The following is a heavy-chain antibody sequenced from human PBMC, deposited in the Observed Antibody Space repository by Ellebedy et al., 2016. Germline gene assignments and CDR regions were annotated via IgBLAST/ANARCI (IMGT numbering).Heavy chain of an antibody. CDR3: ARDGMNYRFDY. CDR2: ISHHGGNE. Sequence: GESLKISCAASGFTFSSYAMHWVRQAPGKGLEWVGFISHHGGNEYYADSVKGRFAISRDNSKNTLYLQMNSLRPEDTAVYYCARDGMNYRFDYWGQGALVTVSS. J-gene: IGHJ4*02. CDR1: GFTFSSYA. D-gene: IGHD1-7*01. V-gene: IGHV3-30*09.